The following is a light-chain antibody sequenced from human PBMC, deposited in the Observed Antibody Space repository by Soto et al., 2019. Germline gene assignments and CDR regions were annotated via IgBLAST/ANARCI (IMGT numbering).Light chain of an antibody. CDR2: LNSDGSH. V-gene: IGLV4-69*01. J-gene: IGLJ2*01. Sequence: QLVLTQSPSASASLGASVKLTCTLSSGHSSYAIAWHQQQPEKGPRYLMNLNSDGSHSKGDGIPDRFSGSSSGAERYLTISSLQSEDEADYYCKTWGTGIVVFGGGTKL. CDR3: KTWGTGIVV. CDR1: SGHSSYA.